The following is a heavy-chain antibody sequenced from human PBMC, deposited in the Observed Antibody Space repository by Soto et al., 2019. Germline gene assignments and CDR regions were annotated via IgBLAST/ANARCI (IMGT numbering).Heavy chain of an antibody. V-gene: IGHV3-43*01. Sequence: GGSLRLSCAGSGFTFGEYTMHWVRQTPGKGLEWVSLISYDGGSTHYVDSVKGRFTISRDNSKSSRYLQMNSLRTEDTALYDCATADIRNSWNHGLGYWGQGTLVTVSS. J-gene: IGHJ4*02. CDR2: ISYDGGST. D-gene: IGHD1-20*01. CDR3: ATADIRNSWNHGLGY. CDR1: GFTFGEYT.